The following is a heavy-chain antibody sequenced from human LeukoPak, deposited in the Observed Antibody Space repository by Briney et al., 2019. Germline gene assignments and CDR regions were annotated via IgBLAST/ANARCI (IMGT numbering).Heavy chain of an antibody. Sequence: PSETLSLTCTVSGGSISSYYWSWTRQPPGKGLEWIGDIFYRGSTNYNPSLKSRVTMSVDASKNQFSLSLSSVTAADTAVYYCERNDYSRRVFDYWGQGSPVTVSS. D-gene: IGHD4-11*01. CDR1: GGSISSYY. CDR2: IFYRGST. V-gene: IGHV4-59*01. J-gene: IGHJ4*02. CDR3: ERNDYSRRVFDY.